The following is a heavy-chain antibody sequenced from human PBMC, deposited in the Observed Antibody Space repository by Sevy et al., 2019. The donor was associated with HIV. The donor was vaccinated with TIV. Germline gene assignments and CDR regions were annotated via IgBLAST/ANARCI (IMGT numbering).Heavy chain of an antibody. D-gene: IGHD4-17*01. Sequence: GGSLRLSCAASGFTFSSYAMTWVRQAPGKGLEWVSGISGSGGSTYDADSVKGRFKFSRDNSKNTRYLQMNSRRGEDTAVYYGVKDSGYGGNFAGDYWGQGTLVTVS. J-gene: IGHJ4*02. CDR1: GFTFSSYA. CDR2: ISGSGGST. CDR3: VKDSGYGGNFAGDY. V-gene: IGHV3-23*01.